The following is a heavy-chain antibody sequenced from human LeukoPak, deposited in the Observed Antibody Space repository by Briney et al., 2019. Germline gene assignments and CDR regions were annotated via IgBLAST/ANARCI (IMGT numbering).Heavy chain of an antibody. D-gene: IGHD3-22*01. J-gene: IGHJ4*02. Sequence: GGSLRLSCAASGFTFSSYGMHWVRQAPGKGLEWVAFIRYDGSNKYYADSVKGRFTISRDNSKNTLYLQMNSLRAEDTAVYYCAKDKGTVIVVVLTYFDYWGQGTLVTVSS. CDR3: AKDKGTVIVVVLTYFDY. V-gene: IGHV3-30*02. CDR1: GFTFSSYG. CDR2: IRYDGSNK.